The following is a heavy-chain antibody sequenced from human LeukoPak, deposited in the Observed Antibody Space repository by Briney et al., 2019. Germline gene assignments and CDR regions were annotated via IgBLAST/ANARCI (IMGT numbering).Heavy chain of an antibody. Sequence: SETLSLTCTVSGGSISTSNYYWGWIRQPPGKGLEWIGSIYHSGSTYYNPSLKSRVTISVDTSKNQFSLKLSSVTAADTAVYYCARRKRDAFDIWGQGTMVTVS. CDR1: GGSISTSNYY. CDR3: ARRKRDAFDI. J-gene: IGHJ3*02. CDR2: IYHSGST. V-gene: IGHV4-39*07.